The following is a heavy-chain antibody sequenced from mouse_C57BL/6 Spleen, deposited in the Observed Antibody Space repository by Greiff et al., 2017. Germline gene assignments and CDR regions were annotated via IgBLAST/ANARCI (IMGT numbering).Heavy chain of an antibody. D-gene: IGHD3-2*02. CDR3: ARDGAAQAHYAMDY. CDR1: GYSITSGYY. V-gene: IGHV3-6*01. CDR2: ISYDGSN. Sequence: DVQLQESGPGLVKPSQSLSLTCSVTGYSITSGYYWNWIRQFPGNKLEWMGYISYDGSNNYNPSLKNRISITRDTSKNQFFLKLNSVTTEDTATYYCARDGAAQAHYAMDYWGQGTSVTVSS. J-gene: IGHJ4*01.